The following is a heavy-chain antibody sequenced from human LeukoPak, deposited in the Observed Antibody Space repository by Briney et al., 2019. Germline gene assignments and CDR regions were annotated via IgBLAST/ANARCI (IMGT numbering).Heavy chain of an antibody. CDR1: GFTFSSYS. CDR3: ASTETISGYYSFDY. J-gene: IGHJ4*02. CDR2: ISSSSSYI. D-gene: IGHD3-22*01. V-gene: IGHV3-21*04. Sequence: GGSLRLSCAASGFTFSSYSMNWVRQAPGKGLEWVSSISSSSSYIYYADSVKGRFTISRDNAKNSLYLQMNSLRAEDTAVYYCASTETISGYYSFDYWGQGTLVTVSS.